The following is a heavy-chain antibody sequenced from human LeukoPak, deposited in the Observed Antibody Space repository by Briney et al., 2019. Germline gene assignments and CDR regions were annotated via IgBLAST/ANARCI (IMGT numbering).Heavy chain of an antibody. J-gene: IGHJ4*02. CDR3: ARVALDSGYDFSDY. D-gene: IGHD5-12*01. CDR1: GYTFTSYG. V-gene: IGHV1-18*01. Sequence: ASVKVSCKASGYTFTSYGISWVRQAPGQGLEWVGWISAYNGNTNYAQKLQGRVTMTTDISTSTAYMELRSLRSDDTAVYYCARVALDSGYDFSDYWGQGTLVTVSP. CDR2: ISAYNGNT.